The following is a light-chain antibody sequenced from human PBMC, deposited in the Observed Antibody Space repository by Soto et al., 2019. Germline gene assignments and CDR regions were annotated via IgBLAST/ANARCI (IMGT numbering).Light chain of an antibody. V-gene: IGKV3-11*01. J-gene: IGKJ3*01. Sequence: EIVLTQSPATRSLSPGERATLSCSASQSVSSYLAWYQQKPGQAPRLLIYDASNRATGIPARFSGSGSGTDFTPTISSREPEDFAVYYCQQRINWPRTFGPRPKVDIK. CDR3: QQRINWPRT. CDR2: DAS. CDR1: QSVSSY.